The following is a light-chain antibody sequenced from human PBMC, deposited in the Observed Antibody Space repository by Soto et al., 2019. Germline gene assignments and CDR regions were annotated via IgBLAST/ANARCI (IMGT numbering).Light chain of an antibody. V-gene: IGKV3-20*01. CDR1: ENVRNNS. J-gene: IGKJ2*01. CDR3: HHYGYGADT. Sequence: ELVLTQSPGTLSLSPGERATLSCRANENVRNNSLAWYQQQPGQPPRLLIFGASSRATGIPDRFTGIGSGAEFSLAISRLEPEDSAVYFCHHYGYGADTFGQGTKLEI. CDR2: GAS.